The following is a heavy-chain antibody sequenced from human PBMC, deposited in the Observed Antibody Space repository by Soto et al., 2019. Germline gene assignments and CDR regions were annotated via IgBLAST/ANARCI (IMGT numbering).Heavy chain of an antibody. D-gene: IGHD1-1*01. CDR2: INHSGST. Sequence: SETLSLTCAVYGGSFSGYYWSWIRQPPGKGLEWIGEINHSGSTNYNPSLKSRVTISVDTSKNQFSLKLSSVTAADTAVYYCARLSAGRLIEGTEHAFDIWGQGTMVTVSS. V-gene: IGHV4-34*01. J-gene: IGHJ3*02. CDR3: ARLSAGRLIEGTEHAFDI. CDR1: GGSFSGYY.